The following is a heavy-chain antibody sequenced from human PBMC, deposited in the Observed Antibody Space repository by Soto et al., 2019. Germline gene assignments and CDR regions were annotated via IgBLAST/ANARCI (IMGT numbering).Heavy chain of an antibody. J-gene: IGHJ5*02. V-gene: IGHV2-5*01. CDR1: GFSLSTSGVG. CDR3: AHSRRDSTSPNPFDP. Sequence: SGPTLVNPTQTLTLTCTFSGFSLSTSGVGVGWIRQPPGKALEWLALIYWNDDKRYSPSLKSRLTITRDTSKNQVVLTMTKMDPVDTATYYCAHSRRDSTSPNPFDPWGHGTLVPVSS. D-gene: IGHD6-6*01. CDR2: IYWNDDK.